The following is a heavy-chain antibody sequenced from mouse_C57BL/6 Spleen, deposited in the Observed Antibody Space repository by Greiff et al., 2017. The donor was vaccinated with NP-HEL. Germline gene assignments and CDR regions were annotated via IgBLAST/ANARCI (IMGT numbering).Heavy chain of an antibody. CDR1: GYTFTSYW. V-gene: IGHV1-69*01. CDR3: ARRDYGYDERYYAMDY. D-gene: IGHD2-2*01. J-gene: IGHJ4*01. CDR2: IDPSDSYT. Sequence: QVQLQQPGAELVMPGASVKLSCKASGYTFTSYWMHWVKQRPGQGLEWIGEIDPSDSYTNYNKKFKGNSTLTVDKSSSTAYMQLSSLTSEDSAVYYCARRDYGYDERYYAMDYWGQGTSVTVSS.